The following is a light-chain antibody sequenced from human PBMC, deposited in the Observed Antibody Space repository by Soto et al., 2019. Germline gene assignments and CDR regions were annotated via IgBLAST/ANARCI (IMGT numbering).Light chain of an antibody. CDR1: QSVSNN. J-gene: IGKJ1*01. CDR2: GAS. Sequence: EIVLTQSPGTLSLSPGERATLSCRASQSVSNNYLAWYQQKPGQAPRLLIYGASNRATGFPARFSGFGSRTEFTLTINSLQSEDFAVYYCQQYNNWPRTFGQGTKVDIK. CDR3: QQYNNWPRT. V-gene: IGKV3-15*01.